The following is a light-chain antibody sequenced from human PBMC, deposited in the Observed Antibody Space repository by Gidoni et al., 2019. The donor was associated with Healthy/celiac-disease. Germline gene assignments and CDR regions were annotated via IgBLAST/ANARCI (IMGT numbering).Light chain of an antibody. CDR1: SSDVGGYNS. V-gene: IGLV2-14*01. CDR2: DVS. Sequence: QSALTQPASVSGSPGQSITISCTVTSSDVGGYNSVSWYQQHPGKAPKLMIYDVSNRPSGVSNRFSGSKSGNTASLTISGLQAEDEADYYCCSYTSSSTLVVFGGGTKLTVL. J-gene: IGLJ2*01. CDR3: CSYTSSSTLVV.